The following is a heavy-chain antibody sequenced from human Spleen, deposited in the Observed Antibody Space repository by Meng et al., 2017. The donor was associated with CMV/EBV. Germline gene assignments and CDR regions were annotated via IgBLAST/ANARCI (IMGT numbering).Heavy chain of an antibody. J-gene: IGHJ4*02. D-gene: IGHD1-1*01. V-gene: IGHV3-23*01. CDR3: AKHFRVVRLNWIDY. CDR2: ISGSGGST. Sequence: GGSLRLSCAASGFTFSSYAMSWVRQAPGKGLEWVSAISGSGGSTYYADSVKGRFTVSRDNSKNTLYLQMNSLRGEDTAVYYCAKHFRVVRLNWIDYWGQGTLVTVSS. CDR1: GFTFSSYA.